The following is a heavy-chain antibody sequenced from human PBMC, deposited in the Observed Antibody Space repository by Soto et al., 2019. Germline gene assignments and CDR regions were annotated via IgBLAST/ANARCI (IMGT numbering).Heavy chain of an antibody. CDR1: GFTLNTYS. V-gene: IGHV3-30-3*01. J-gene: IGHJ4*02. CDR2: VSFDGVNK. D-gene: IGHD6-13*01. CDR3: ARDPDLIEAAGNYFDY. Sequence: LRLSCSVSGFTLNTYSMHWVRQAPGKGLEWVAVVSFDGVNKHYRDSVKGRFTISRDIAKNMLYLQMTSLRLEDTALYYCARDPDLIEAAGNYFDYWGQGTLVTFSS.